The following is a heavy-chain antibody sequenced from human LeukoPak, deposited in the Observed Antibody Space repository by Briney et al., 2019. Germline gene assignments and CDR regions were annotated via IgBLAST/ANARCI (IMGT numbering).Heavy chain of an antibody. CDR1: GYSFTSYW. D-gene: IGHD6-13*01. Sequence: GESLKISCKGSGYSFTSYWIGWVRQMPGKGLGWMGIIYPGDSDTRYSPSFQGQATISADKSISTAYLQWSTLKASDTAMYYCARIAAAGTYYYYYMDVWGKGTTVTVSS. V-gene: IGHV5-51*01. CDR3: ARIAAAGTYYYYYMDV. CDR2: IYPGDSDT. J-gene: IGHJ6*03.